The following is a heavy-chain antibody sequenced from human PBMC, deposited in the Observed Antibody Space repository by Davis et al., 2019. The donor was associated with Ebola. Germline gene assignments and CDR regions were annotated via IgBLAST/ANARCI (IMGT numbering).Heavy chain of an antibody. V-gene: IGHV3-49*03. J-gene: IGHJ4*02. D-gene: IGHD4-23*01. CDR3: TRRGTVVTPDY. Sequence: PGGSLRLSCTASGFTFGDYAMSWFRQAPGKGLEWVGFIRSKAYGGTTEYAASVKGRFTISRDDSKGIAYLQMNSLTTEDTAVYYCTRRGTVVTPDYWGQGTLVTVSS. CDR1: GFTFGDYA. CDR2: IRSKAYGGTT.